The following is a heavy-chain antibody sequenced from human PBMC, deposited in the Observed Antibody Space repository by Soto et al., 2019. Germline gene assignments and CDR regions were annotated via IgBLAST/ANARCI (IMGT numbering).Heavy chain of an antibody. J-gene: IGHJ4*02. Sequence: QVQLVESGGGLVQPGRSLRLSCAASGFSFSGFGMHWVRQAPGKGLEWVAIIWYDGSQQHYADSVKGRFTISRDTSKIILYLQMNSLRAEDTAVYYCTRANTSPFDYWGQGTLVTVSS. CDR1: GFSFSGFG. V-gene: IGHV3-33*01. CDR2: IWYDGSQQ. CDR3: TRANTSPFDY.